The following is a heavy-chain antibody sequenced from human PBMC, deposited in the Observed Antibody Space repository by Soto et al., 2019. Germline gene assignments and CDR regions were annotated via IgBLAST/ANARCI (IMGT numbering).Heavy chain of an antibody. Sequence: QVQLVESGGGVGQPGRSLRLSCAASGFIFSSYGMNWVRQAPGKGLEWVAVMSFDGSIKYYADSVKGRFTISRDNSKNTLYLQMNRLRAEDTAVYYCATIAVPPAFDIWGQGTMVTVSS. V-gene: IGHV3-30*03. J-gene: IGHJ3*02. CDR3: ATIAVPPAFDI. D-gene: IGHD6-19*01. CDR1: GFIFSSYG. CDR2: MSFDGSIK.